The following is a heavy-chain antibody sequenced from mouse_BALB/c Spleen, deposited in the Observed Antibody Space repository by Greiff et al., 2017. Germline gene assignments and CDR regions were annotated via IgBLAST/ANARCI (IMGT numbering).Heavy chain of an antibody. CDR3: ARAFAY. V-gene: IGHV7-3*02. J-gene: IGHJ3*01. CDR1: GFTFTDYY. CDR2: IRNKANGYTT. Sequence: EVKVEESGGGLVQPGGSLRLSCATSGFTFTDYYMSWVRQPPGKALEWLGFIRNKANGYTTEYSASVKGRFTISRDNSQSILYLQMNTLRAEDSATYYCARAFAYWGQGTLVTVSA.